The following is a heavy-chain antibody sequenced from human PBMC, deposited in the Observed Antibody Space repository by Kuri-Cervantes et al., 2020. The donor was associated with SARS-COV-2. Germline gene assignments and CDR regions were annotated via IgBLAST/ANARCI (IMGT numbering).Heavy chain of an antibody. CDR2: ISSDGRNK. CDR3: ASARDGVLDL. Sequence: GGSLRLSCAASGFTFSDDYMTWVRQAPGKGLEWVTMISSDGRNKNYADSVKGRFTISRDNSKNTLYLQINSLRSEDTAIFYCASARDGVLDLWGQGALVTVSS. CDR1: GFTFSDDY. J-gene: IGHJ5*02. V-gene: IGHV3-30*03. D-gene: IGHD2-8*01.